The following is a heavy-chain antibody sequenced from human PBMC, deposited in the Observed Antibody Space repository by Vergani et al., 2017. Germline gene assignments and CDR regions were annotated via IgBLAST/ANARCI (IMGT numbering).Heavy chain of an antibody. V-gene: IGHV4-4*07. CDR3: ARDHSGSYLMPRCYCYYYMDV. Sequence: QVQLQESGPGLVKPSETLSLTCTVSGGSISSYYWSWIRQPAGKGLEWIGRIYTSGSTNYNPSLKSRVTMSVDTSKNQFSLKLSSVTDAAPAADYCARDHSGSYLMPRCYCYYYMDVWGKGTTVTVSS. CDR1: GGSISSYY. J-gene: IGHJ6*03. CDR2: IYTSGST. D-gene: IGHD1-26*01.